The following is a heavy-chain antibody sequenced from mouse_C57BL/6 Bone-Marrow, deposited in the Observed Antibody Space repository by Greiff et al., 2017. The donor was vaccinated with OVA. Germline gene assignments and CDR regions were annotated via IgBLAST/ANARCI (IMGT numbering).Heavy chain of an antibody. D-gene: IGHD1-1*01. Sequence: VQLQQPGAELVRPGSSVKLSCKASGYTFTSYLMDWVKQRPGQGLEWIGNIYPSDSETHYNQKFKDKATLTVDKSSSTAYMQLSSLTSEDSAVYYCARGYYGSSYSYYFDYWGQGTTLTVSS. CDR3: ARGYYGSSYSYYFDY. J-gene: IGHJ2*01. CDR1: GYTFTSYL. CDR2: IYPSDSET. V-gene: IGHV1-61*01.